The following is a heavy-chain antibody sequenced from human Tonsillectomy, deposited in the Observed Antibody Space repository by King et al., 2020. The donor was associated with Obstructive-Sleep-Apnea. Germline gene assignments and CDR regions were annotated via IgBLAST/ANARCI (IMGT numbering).Heavy chain of an antibody. J-gene: IGHJ3*02. D-gene: IGHD3-22*01. CDR3: ARHLHSSGYSGAFDI. V-gene: IGHV4-59*08. Sequence: VQLQESGPGLVKPSETLSLTCSVSGGSITSYYWSWIRQPPGKGLEWIGYIYYSGSTNYNPSLKSRVTISVDTSKNQFSLKLSSVTAADTAMYYCARHLHSSGYSGAFDIWGQGTMVTVSS. CDR2: IYYSGST. CDR1: GGSITSYY.